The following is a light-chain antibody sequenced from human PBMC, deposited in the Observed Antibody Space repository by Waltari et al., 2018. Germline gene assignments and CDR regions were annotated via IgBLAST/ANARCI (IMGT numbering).Light chain of an antibody. V-gene: IGKV2-28*01. Sequence: DIVMTQSPLSLPVTPGEPASISCKSSQSLLHSNGYNYLNWYLQKPGQSPQLLIYLVSHRASGVPDRFSGSGSGTDFTLRISRVEAEDVGIYYCMEALQTPLTFGQGTRLEIQ. CDR2: LVS. CDR1: QSLLHSNGYNY. J-gene: IGKJ5*01. CDR3: MEALQTPLT.